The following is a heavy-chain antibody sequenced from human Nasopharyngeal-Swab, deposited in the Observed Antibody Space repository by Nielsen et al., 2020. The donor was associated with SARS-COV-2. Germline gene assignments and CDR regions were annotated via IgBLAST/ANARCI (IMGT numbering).Heavy chain of an antibody. J-gene: IGHJ6*02. V-gene: IGHV1-8*01. CDR1: GYTFTSYD. CDR3: ASAAGSWNYYYYYGMDV. D-gene: IGHD6-13*01. CDR2: MNPNSGNT. Sequence: ASVKVSCKASGYTFTSYDINWVRQATGQGLEWMGWMNPNSGNTGYAQKFQGRVTITADKSTSTAYMELSSLRSEDTAVYYCASAAGSWNYYYYYGMDVWGQGTTVTVSS.